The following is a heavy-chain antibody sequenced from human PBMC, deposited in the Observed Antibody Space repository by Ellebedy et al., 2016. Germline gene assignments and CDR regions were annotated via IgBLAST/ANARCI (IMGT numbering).Heavy chain of an antibody. J-gene: IGHJ6*02. D-gene: IGHD3-10*01. V-gene: IGHV4-34*01. Sequence: SETLSLTXAVYGGSFSGYYWSWIRQPPGKGLEWIGEINHSGSTNYNPSLKSRVTISVDTSKNQFSLKLSSVTAADTAVYYCARLGSGSYTGMDVWGQGTTVTVSS. CDR2: INHSGST. CDR3: ARLGSGSYTGMDV. CDR1: GGSFSGYY.